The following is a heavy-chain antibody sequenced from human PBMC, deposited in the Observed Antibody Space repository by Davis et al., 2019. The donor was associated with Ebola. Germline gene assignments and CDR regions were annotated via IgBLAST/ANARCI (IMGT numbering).Heavy chain of an antibody. V-gene: IGHV1-2*04. D-gene: IGHD3-3*01. CDR1: GYIFTSYG. CDR3: AKDLGPLRFLEWPSGYYYGMDV. CDR2: INPNSGGT. J-gene: IGHJ6*02. Sequence: ASVKVSCKASGYIFTSYGITWVRQAPGQGLEWMGWINPNSGGTNYAQKFQGWVTMTRDTSISTAYMELSRLRAEDTAVYYCAKDLGPLRFLEWPSGYYYGMDVWGQGTTVTVSS.